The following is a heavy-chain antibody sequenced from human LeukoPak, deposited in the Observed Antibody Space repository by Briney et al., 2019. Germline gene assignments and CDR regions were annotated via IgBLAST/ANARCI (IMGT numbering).Heavy chain of an antibody. D-gene: IGHD5/OR15-5a*01. CDR2: IYYSGST. V-gene: IGHV4-39*01. Sequence: SQTLSLTCTVSGGSISSSSYYWGWIRQPPGKGLEWIGSIYYSGSTYYNPSLKSRVTISVDTSKNQFSLKLSSVTAADTAVYYCASVLREYYFDYWGQGTLVTVSS. J-gene: IGHJ4*02. CDR1: GGSISSSSYY. CDR3: ASVLREYYFDY.